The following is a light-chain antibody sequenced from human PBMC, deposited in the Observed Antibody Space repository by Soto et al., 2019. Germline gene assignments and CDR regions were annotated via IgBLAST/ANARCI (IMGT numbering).Light chain of an antibody. CDR2: IAS. CDR3: QQTHSFPRT. Sequence: DIQMAQSPSSLSASVGDRVTITCRASQSILNYLNWYQQKPGRAPKVLIYIASSLQSGVPSRFSGSGSGTDFTLTISSLQPEDFATYYCQQTHSFPRTFGQGTRVEIK. V-gene: IGKV1-39*01. CDR1: QSILNY. J-gene: IGKJ1*01.